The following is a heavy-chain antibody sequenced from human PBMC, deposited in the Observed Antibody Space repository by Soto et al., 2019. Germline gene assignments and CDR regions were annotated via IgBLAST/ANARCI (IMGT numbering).Heavy chain of an antibody. CDR2: ISAYNGNT. D-gene: IGHD3-3*01. J-gene: IGHJ5*02. V-gene: IGHV1-18*01. Sequence: GASVKVSCKASGYTFTSYGISWVRQAPGQGLEWMGWISAYNGNTNYAQKFQGRVTITADESTSTAYMELSSLRSEDTAVYYCARRHHYDFWSGYYAWGQGTLVTVSS. CDR3: ARRHHYDFWSGYYA. CDR1: GYTFTSYG.